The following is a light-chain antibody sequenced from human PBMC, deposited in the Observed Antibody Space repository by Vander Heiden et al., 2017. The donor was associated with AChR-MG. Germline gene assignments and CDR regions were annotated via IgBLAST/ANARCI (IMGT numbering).Light chain of an antibody. Sequence: QSALTPPRSVSGSPGQSVTISCTGTSRDVGGYNYLSWYPPHPANARRLMIYDVSKRPSGVPDRFSGSKSGNTASLTISGLQAEDEADYYCCSYAGNFVVFGGGTKLTVL. CDR1: SRDVGGYNY. CDR3: CSYAGNFVV. V-gene: IGLV2-11*01. J-gene: IGLJ2*01. CDR2: DVS.